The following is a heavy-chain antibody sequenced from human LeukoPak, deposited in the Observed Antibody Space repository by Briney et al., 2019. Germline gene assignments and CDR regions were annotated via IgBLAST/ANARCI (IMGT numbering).Heavy chain of an antibody. J-gene: IGHJ3*02. V-gene: IGHV4-39*01. CDR1: GGSISGRTYY. CDR3: ARRNDVSDI. Sequence: SETLSLTCTVSGGSISGRTYYWGWIRQPPGKGLEWIGSVYYSGSTYYNPSVKSRVTISVDTSKNQFSLRLSSVTAADTAVYYCARRNDVSDIWGQGTMVTVSS. CDR2: VYYSGST.